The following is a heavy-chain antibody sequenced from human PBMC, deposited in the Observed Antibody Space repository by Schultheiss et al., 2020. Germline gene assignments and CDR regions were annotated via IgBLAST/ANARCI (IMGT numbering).Heavy chain of an antibody. CDR3: ARGAGRQQLIKRPRFDP. Sequence: TLSLTCAVYGGSFSGYYWSWIRQSPGKGLEWIGYIYYSGSTNYNPSLKSRVTISVDTSKNQFSLKLSSVTAADTAVYYCARGAGRQQLIKRPRFDPWGQGTLVTVSS. CDR1: GGSFSGYY. CDR2: IYYSGST. V-gene: IGHV4-34*01. D-gene: IGHD6-13*01. J-gene: IGHJ5*02.